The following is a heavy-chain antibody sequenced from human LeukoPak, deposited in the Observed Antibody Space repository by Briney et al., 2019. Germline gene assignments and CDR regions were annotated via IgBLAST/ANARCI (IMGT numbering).Heavy chain of an antibody. D-gene: IGHD2-15*01. CDR2: IHYSGST. CDR1: GGSISNYY. J-gene: IGHJ6*03. CDR3: ASGYCSGGSCYSYYYYNYMDV. V-gene: IGHV4-4*07. Sequence: SETLSLTCTVSGGSISNYYWSWIRQPAGKGLEWIGSIHYSGSTNYNPSLKSRVTISVDTSKNQFSLKLSSVTAADTAVYYCASGYCSGGSCYSYYYYNYMDVWGKGTTVTVSS.